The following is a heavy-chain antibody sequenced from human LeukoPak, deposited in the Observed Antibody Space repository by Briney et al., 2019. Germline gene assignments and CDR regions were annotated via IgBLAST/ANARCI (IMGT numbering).Heavy chain of an antibody. CDR2: IKYDGSRT. CDR3: AKGRQWLVRGYYFDY. J-gene: IGHJ4*02. Sequence: GGSLRLSCVVSGMTFERHGMHWVRQPPGKGLEWLAFIKYDGSRTDYEDSVKGRFTVSRDDSKDTLYLEMNSLRAEDTAVYYCAKGRQWLVRGYYFDYWGQGTLVTVSS. V-gene: IGHV3-30*02. CDR1: GMTFERHG. D-gene: IGHD6-19*01.